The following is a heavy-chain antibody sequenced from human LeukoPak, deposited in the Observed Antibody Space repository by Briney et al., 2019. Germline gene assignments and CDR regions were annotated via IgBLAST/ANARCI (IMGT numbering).Heavy chain of an antibody. Sequence: PSETLSLTCTVSGGSISSGSYYWSWIRQPAGKGLEWIGRIYTSGSTNYNPSLKSRVTMSVDTSKNQFSLKLSSVTAADTAVYYCARDQGGRSPLFDYWGQGTLVTVSS. D-gene: IGHD1-14*01. J-gene: IGHJ4*02. CDR1: GGSISSGSYY. CDR3: ARDQGGRSPLFDY. CDR2: IYTSGST. V-gene: IGHV4-61*02.